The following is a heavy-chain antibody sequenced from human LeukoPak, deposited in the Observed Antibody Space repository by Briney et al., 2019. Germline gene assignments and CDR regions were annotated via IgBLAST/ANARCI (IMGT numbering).Heavy chain of an antibody. J-gene: IGHJ2*01. CDR3: ARQATDWGMKSGNWLYFDL. CDR1: GFTFSNAW. CDR2: ISWNSGNI. V-gene: IGHV3-9*03. D-gene: IGHD3-16*01. Sequence: GGSLRLSCAASGFTFSNAWMSWVRQAPGKGLEWVSGISWNSGNIGYADSVKGRFTISRDNAKNSLYLQMSSLRAEDMALYYCARQATDWGMKSGNWLYFDLWGRGTLVTVSS.